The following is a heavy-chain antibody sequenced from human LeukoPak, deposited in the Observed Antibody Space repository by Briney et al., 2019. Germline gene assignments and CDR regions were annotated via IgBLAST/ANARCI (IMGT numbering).Heavy chain of an antibody. J-gene: IGHJ3*02. CDR2: IYHSGST. D-gene: IGHD6-6*01. Sequence: SETLSLTCAVSGYSISSGYYWGWIRQPPGKGLEWIGSIYHSGSTYYNPSLKSRVTISVDTSKNQFSLKLSSVTAADTAVYYCARVTEYSSSADAFDIWGQGTMVTVSS. V-gene: IGHV4-38-2*01. CDR1: GYSISSGYY. CDR3: ARVTEYSSSADAFDI.